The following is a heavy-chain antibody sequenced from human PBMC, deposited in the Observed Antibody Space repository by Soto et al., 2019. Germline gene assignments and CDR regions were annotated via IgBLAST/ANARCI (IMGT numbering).Heavy chain of an antibody. CDR2: IYYSGSI. V-gene: IGHV4-39*02. D-gene: IGHD2-8*02. CDR3: ARDKITGLFDY. Sequence: PSETLSLTCNVSGDSIRSSKYYWGWIRQPPGKGLEWIGTIYYSGSIYYNPSLKSRVTISVDTSKNHFSLKLTSVTAADTAVYYCARDKITGLFDYWGQGTLVTVSS. J-gene: IGHJ4*02. CDR1: GDSIRSSKYY.